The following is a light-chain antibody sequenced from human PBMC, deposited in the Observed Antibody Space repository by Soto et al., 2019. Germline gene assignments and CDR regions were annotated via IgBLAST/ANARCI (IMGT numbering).Light chain of an antibody. Sequence: QSALTQPRSVSGSPGQSVTVSCTGTSRDVGIYNYVSWYQQRPGTAPKVMIYDVTKRPSGVPDRFSGSKSANTASLTISGLQADDEGDYYCQSFDTSLNDSLFGGGTKLTVL. CDR2: DVT. J-gene: IGLJ2*01. CDR3: QSFDTSLNDSL. CDR1: SRDVGIYNY. V-gene: IGLV2-11*01.